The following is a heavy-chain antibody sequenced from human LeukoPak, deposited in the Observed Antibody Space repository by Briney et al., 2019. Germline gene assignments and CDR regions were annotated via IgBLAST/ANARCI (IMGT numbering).Heavy chain of an antibody. J-gene: IGHJ6*03. CDR3: TRDPHMTTPYYYYMDV. Sequence: GASVSVSCKPSVYTFTSYGISWVRPAPGQGLEWMGWISAYNGNTKYTQKLQGRVTMTTDTSTSTAYMELRSLRSDDTAVYYCTRDPHMTTPYYYYMDVWGKGTTVTVSS. V-gene: IGHV1-18*01. CDR2: ISAYNGNT. D-gene: IGHD4-11*01. CDR1: VYTFTSYG.